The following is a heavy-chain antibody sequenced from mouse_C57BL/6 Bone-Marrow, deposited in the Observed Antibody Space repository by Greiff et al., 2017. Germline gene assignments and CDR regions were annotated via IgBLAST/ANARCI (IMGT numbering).Heavy chain of an antibody. CDR3: VRWAYYGSSYNGDYYAMDY. V-gene: IGHV10-3*01. CDR2: LRSKSSNYAT. J-gene: IGHJ4*01. D-gene: IGHD1-1*01. Sequence: EVQLVESGGGLVQPKGSLKLSCAASGFTFNTYAMHWVRQAPGKGLEWVARLRSKSSNYATYYADSVKDRFTISRDDSQSVLYLQMNNLKTEDTAMYCCVRWAYYGSSYNGDYYAMDYWGQGSSVTVSS. CDR1: GFTFNTYA.